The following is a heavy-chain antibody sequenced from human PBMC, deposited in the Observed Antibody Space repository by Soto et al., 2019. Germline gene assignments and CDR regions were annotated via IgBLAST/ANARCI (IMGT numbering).Heavy chain of an antibody. V-gene: IGHV1-46*01. Sequence: ASLKVSCKASGYTFTSYYMHWVRQAPGQGLEWMGIINPSGGSTSYAQKFQGRVTMTRDTSTSTVYMELSSLRSEDTAVYYCARDRVLRFLEWLPHGHYYYGMDVWGQGTTVTVSS. J-gene: IGHJ6*02. CDR2: INPSGGST. D-gene: IGHD3-3*01. CDR3: ARDRVLRFLEWLPHGHYYYGMDV. CDR1: GYTFTSYY.